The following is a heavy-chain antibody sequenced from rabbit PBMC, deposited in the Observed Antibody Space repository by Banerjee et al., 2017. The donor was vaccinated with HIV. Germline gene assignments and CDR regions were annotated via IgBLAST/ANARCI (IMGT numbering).Heavy chain of an antibody. CDR1: GFSFSSSYY. Sequence: QEQLEESGGDLVKPEGSLTLTCTASGFSFSSSYYMCWVRQAPGKGLEWIACIDAGSSDNIYYASWAKGRFTISKTSSTTVTLQMTSLTVADTATYFCARGYAGYAGYVYAMDYFNLWGPGTLVTVS. J-gene: IGHJ4*01. D-gene: IGHD6-1*01. CDR2: IDAGSSDNI. V-gene: IGHV1S45*01. CDR3: ARGYAGYAGYVYAMDYFNL.